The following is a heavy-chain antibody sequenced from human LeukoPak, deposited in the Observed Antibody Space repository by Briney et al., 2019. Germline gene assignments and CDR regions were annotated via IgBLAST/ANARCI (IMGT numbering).Heavy chain of an antibody. Sequence: GGSLRLSCAASGFTFSSYAMHWVRQAPGKGLEWVAVISYDGSNKYYADSVKGRFTISRDNSKNTLYLQMNSLRAEDTAIYYCAGRASDSYLLYWGQGILVTVSA. CDR1: GFTFSSYA. CDR2: ISYDGSNK. V-gene: IGHV3-30-3*01. J-gene: IGHJ4*02. CDR3: AGRASDSYLLY. D-gene: IGHD2-15*01.